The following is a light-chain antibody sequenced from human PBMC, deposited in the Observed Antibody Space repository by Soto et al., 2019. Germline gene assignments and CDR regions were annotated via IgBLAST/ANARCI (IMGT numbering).Light chain of an antibody. CDR3: HQYHDWPTIT. V-gene: IGKV3-15*01. Sequence: EIVMTQSPDILSVPPGDRATLSCRASESIRSDLAWYQQKPGQAPRLLIFGGSIRAADIPARFSGSGSGTEFTLTIGTLQSEDFAIYYCHQYHDWPTITFGQGTRLETK. J-gene: IGKJ5*01. CDR1: ESIRSD. CDR2: GGS.